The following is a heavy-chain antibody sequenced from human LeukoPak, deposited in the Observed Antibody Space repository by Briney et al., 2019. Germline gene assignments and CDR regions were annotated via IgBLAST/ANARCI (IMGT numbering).Heavy chain of an antibody. CDR2: ISFDGSKK. Sequence: GGSLRLSCAASGFTFSNYAMHWVRQAPGKGLEWVAVISFDGSKKYYADSVKGQFTISRDNSKSTLYLQMNSLRAEDTALYYCAKEGTYNNFWSGYFHWGQGALVTVSS. V-gene: IGHV3-30*04. CDR1: GFTFSNYA. D-gene: IGHD3-3*01. J-gene: IGHJ4*02. CDR3: AKEGTYNNFWSGYFH.